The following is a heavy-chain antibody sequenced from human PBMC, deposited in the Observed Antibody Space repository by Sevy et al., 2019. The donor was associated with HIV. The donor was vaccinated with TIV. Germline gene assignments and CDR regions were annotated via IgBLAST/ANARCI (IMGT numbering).Heavy chain of an antibody. Sequence: RGESLKISCKGSGYSFTSYWIGWVRQMPGKGLEWMGIIYPGDSDTRYSPSFQGQVTISADKSINTAYLQSSSLKASDTAMYYCARQDPTYYYGMDVWGQGTTVTVSS. J-gene: IGHJ6*02. V-gene: IGHV5-51*01. CDR2: IYPGDSDT. CDR1: GYSFTSYW. CDR3: ARQDPTYYYGMDV. D-gene: IGHD1-1*01.